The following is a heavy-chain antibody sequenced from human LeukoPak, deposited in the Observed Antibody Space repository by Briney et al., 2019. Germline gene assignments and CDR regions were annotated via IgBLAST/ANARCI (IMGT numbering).Heavy chain of an antibody. V-gene: IGHV3-23*01. CDR3: AKDVYNWNFYFDY. J-gene: IGHJ4*02. CDR1: GFTFSSYA. D-gene: IGHD1-7*01. CDR2: ISASGYST. Sequence: QAGGSLRLSCAASGFTFSSYAMSWIRQPPGKGLEWVSAISASGYSTYYPDSLNGRFTISRDSSKKTLYLQMSRLRAEDTAIFYCAKDVYNWNFYFDYWGQGTLVTVSS.